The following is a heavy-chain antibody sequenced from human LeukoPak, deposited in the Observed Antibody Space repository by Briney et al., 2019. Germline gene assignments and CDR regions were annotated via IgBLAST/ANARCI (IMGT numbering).Heavy chain of an antibody. CDR3: TSFRGGDFPPV. Sequence: PGRSLRLSCAASGFTFSSYWMHWVRQAPGKGLVWVSRVNSDGTTTTYADSVRGRFTISRDNAKNTLYLQMNSLRAEDTAVYYCTSFRGGDFPPVWGQGTLVTVSS. CDR2: VNSDGTTT. V-gene: IGHV3-74*01. CDR1: GFTFSSYW. D-gene: IGHD2/OR15-2a*01. J-gene: IGHJ4*02.